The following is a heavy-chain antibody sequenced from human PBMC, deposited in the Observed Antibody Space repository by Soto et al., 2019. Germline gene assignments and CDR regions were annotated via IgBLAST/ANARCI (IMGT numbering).Heavy chain of an antibody. CDR3: AGGKYYFDY. V-gene: IGHV3-33*01. CDR1: GFTFNNYG. Sequence: QVHLVESGGGVVQPGRSLRLSCAASGFTFNNYGMHWARQAPGKGLEWVAFISYDGSNKYYPDSLKGRFTISRDNSKNTLYLQMNSLRAEDTAMYYCAGGKYYFDYCGQGTLVTVSS. CDR2: ISYDGSNK. J-gene: IGHJ4*02. D-gene: IGHD1-26*01.